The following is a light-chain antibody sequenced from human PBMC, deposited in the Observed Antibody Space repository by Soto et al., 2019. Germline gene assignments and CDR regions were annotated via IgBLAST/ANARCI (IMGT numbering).Light chain of an antibody. CDR3: AAWDDSLSAGV. CDR2: TNN. V-gene: IGLV1-47*01. Sequence: QSVLTQPPSASGTPGQRVTISCSGGTSNIGSYYVYWYQQLPGTAPKLLIYTNNQRPSGVPDRFSGSKSGTSASLAISGLRSEDEADYYCAAWDDSLSAGVFGGGTKLTVL. CDR1: TSNIGSYY. J-gene: IGLJ3*02.